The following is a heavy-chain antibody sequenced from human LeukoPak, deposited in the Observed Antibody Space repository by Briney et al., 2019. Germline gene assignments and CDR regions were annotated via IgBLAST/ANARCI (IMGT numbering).Heavy chain of an antibody. CDR1: GFNFNRNW. V-gene: IGHV3-7*02. CDR2: IKEDGSEK. J-gene: IGHJ4*02. D-gene: IGHD6-13*01. CDR3: ATDGFLAAALIDY. Sequence: PGGSLRLSCAASGFNFNRNWMTWVRQAPGKRLEWVAQIKEDGSEKHYVDPVKGRFTIARDNAQNSLYLQMNSLRAEDTAVYYCATDGFLAAALIDYWGQGTLVTVSS.